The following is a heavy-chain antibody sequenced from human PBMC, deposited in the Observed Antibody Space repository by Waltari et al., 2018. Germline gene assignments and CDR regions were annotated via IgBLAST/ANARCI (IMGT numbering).Heavy chain of an antibody. CDR2: INPNRGGT. J-gene: IGHJ4*02. D-gene: IGHD5-18*01. CDR1: GYTFTRHY. CDR3: ARGDTAMPTGY. V-gene: IGHV1-2*02. Sequence: QVQLVQSGAEVKQPGASVKVSCTASGYTFTRHYMPLLRQAPGQRLAWRGGINPNRGGTNYAQKFQGRVTMTRDTSISTAYMELSRLRSDDTAVYYCARGDTAMPTGYWGQGTLVTVSS.